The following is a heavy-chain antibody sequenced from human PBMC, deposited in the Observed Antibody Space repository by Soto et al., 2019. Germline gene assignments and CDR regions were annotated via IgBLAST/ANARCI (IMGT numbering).Heavy chain of an antibody. J-gene: IGHJ4*02. CDR3: ARTAPMDAGDKYYYDF. CDR2: IIPFFGTA. Sequence: SVKVSCKTSGGTFSTFGISCVRQAPGQGLEWMGGIIPFFGTAEYSQKFEDRITITADESTNTVYMDLRSLTSEDTAIYYCARTAPMDAGDKYYYDFWGQGALVTVSS. CDR1: GGTFSTFG. V-gene: IGHV1-69*13. D-gene: IGHD3-16*01.